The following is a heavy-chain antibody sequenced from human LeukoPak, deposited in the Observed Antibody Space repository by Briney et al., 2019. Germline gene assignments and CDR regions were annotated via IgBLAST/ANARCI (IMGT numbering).Heavy chain of an antibody. CDR1: GGSINTFY. V-gene: IGHV4-4*07. CDR3: ARDVTQSDYYVSGGPIDV. J-gene: IGHJ6*03. D-gene: IGHD3-10*01. Sequence: SETLSLTCTVSGGSINTFYWSWIRQAAGKGLEWIGRMSTSGNTNYNPSLKSRVTMSVDTSKNQFSLKMRSVTAADTAVYYCARDVTQSDYYVSGGPIDVWGKGTTVTVSS. CDR2: MSTSGNT.